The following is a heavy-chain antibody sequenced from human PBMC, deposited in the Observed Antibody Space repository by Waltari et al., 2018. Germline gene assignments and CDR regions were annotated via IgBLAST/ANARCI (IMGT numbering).Heavy chain of an antibody. CDR3: ARSEAWHSYFDY. Sequence: QVQLQQWGAGLLKPSETLSLTCAVYGGSFSGYSWSWIRQPPGKGLEWIGEINHSGSTNYNPSLKSRVTISVDTSKNQFSLKLSSVTAADTAVYYCARSEAWHSYFDYWGQGTLVTVSS. CDR2: INHSGST. V-gene: IGHV4-34*01. J-gene: IGHJ4*02. CDR1: GGSFSGYS. D-gene: IGHD3-3*02.